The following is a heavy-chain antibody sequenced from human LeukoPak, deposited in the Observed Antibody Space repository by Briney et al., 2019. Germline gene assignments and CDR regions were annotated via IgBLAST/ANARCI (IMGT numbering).Heavy chain of an antibody. CDR3: ARFRDFDFWSGPKNSPRHYFDC. D-gene: IGHD3-3*01. Sequence: NTSGTLSLTCTVSGDSISSGGYYWSWIRQHPGKGLEWIGYIYYSGSTYYNPSLKSRITVSVDTSKNQFSLKLSSVTAADTAVFYCARFRDFDFWSGPKNSPRHYFDCWGQGTLVTVSS. J-gene: IGHJ4*02. CDR2: IYYSGST. CDR1: GDSISSGGYY. V-gene: IGHV4-31*03.